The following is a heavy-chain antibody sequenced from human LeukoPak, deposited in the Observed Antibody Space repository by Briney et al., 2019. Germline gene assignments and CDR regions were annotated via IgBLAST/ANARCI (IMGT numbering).Heavy chain of an antibody. CDR2: MDPSGSQK. V-gene: IGHV3-7*01. CDR3: AIWTSGNY. CDR1: GFTFNRSW. Sequence: GGSLRLSCAASGFTFNRSWMNWGRQGPRKGLGRVANMDPSGSQKRYVDSVKGRSIISKDNPGASLYLDMYSLRAENTAIYYCAIWTSGNYWGQGTLVTVSS. J-gene: IGHJ4*02. D-gene: IGHD1-1*01.